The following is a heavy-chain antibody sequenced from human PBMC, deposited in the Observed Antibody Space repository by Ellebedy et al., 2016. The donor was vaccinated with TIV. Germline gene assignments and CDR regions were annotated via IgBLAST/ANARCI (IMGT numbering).Heavy chain of an antibody. D-gene: IGHD3-3*01. V-gene: IGHV3-43*01. Sequence: GESLKISCAASGFTFDDYTMHWVRQAPGKGLEWVSLISWVGTTYYADSVRGRFTISRDNNKNSLYLQMNSLTTEDTALYYCAKDRFSVGYYYSMDVWGQGTTVTVSS. CDR2: ISWVGTT. J-gene: IGHJ6*02. CDR1: GFTFDDYT. CDR3: AKDRFSVGYYYSMDV.